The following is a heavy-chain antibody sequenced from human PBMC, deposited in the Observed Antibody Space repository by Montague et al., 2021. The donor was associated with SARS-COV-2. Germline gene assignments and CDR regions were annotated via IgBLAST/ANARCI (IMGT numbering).Heavy chain of an antibody. V-gene: IGHV3-66*01. CDR3: ARDTPKQLNYYYGMDV. J-gene: IGHJ6*02. D-gene: IGHD6-13*01. Sequence: SLSLSCAASGFTVSRNYMSWVRQAPGKGLEWVSDIYSGGSTYYADSVKGRFTISRDNSKNTVYLQMNSLRAEDTAVYYCARDTPKQLNYYYGMDVWGQGTTVTVSS. CDR2: IYSGGST. CDR1: GFTVSRNY.